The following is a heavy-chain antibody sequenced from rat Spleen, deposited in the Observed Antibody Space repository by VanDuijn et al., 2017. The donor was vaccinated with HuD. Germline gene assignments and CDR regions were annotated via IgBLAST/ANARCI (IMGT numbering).Heavy chain of an antibody. V-gene: IGHV5-22*01. J-gene: IGHJ1*01. Sequence: EVQLVESGGGLVQPGRSLKLSCAASGFTFSDYYMAWVRQAPKKGLEWVASISYEGSSTYYGDSVKGRFTISRDNAKSTLYLQMNSLRSEDTAPYYCARRGGYNYNWYFDFWGPGTMVTVSS. CDR2: ISYEGSST. CDR1: GFTFSDYY. D-gene: IGHD1-4*01. CDR3: ARRGGYNYNWYFDF.